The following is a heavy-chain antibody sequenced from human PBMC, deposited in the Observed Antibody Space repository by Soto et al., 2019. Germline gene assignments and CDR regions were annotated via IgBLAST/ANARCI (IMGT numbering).Heavy chain of an antibody. J-gene: IGHJ6*04. CDR2: ISGSGGST. Sequence: GGSLRLSCAASGFTFSSYAMSWVRQAPGKGLEWVSAISGSGGSTYYADSVKGRFTISRDNSKNTLYLQMNSLRAEDTAVYYCAKIVRDYDFWSGYLLDVWGKGTTVTVSS. CDR1: GFTFSSYA. D-gene: IGHD3-3*01. V-gene: IGHV3-23*01. CDR3: AKIVRDYDFWSGYLLDV.